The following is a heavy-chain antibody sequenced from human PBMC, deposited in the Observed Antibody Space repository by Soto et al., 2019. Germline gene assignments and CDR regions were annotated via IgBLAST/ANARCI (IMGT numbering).Heavy chain of an antibody. J-gene: IGHJ6*02. CDR3: AREGLVLVPTTVNSDYYYYAMDV. D-gene: IGHD2-2*01. CDR1: GGTFSNYA. Sequence: SVKVSCKASGGTFSNYAITWVRQAPGQGLEWMGGIIPRSATSNYAQKFQGRVTITADESTNTAYMELSSLRSEDTAVYYCAREGLVLVPTTVNSDYYYYAMDVWGQGTTVTVSS. CDR2: IIPRSATS. V-gene: IGHV1-69*13.